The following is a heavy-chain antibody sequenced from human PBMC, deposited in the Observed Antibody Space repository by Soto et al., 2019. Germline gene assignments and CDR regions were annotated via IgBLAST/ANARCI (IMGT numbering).Heavy chain of an antibody. CDR2: INPSGGST. CDR3: ARAPGLPVRNWFDP. J-gene: IGHJ5*02. CDR1: GYTFTSYY. Sequence: QVQLVQSGAEVKKPGASVKVSCKASGYTFTSYYMHWVRQAPGQGLEWMGIINPSGGSTSYAQRFLCRVTMTTDTSTNTVYMELCRLRSEDTAVYYYARAPGLPVRNWFDPWGQGSLVSVSS. V-gene: IGHV1-46*03. D-gene: IGHD5-12*01.